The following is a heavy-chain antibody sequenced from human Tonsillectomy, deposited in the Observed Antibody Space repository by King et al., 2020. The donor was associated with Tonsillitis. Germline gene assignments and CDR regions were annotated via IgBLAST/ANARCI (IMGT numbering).Heavy chain of an antibody. CDR2: IHSSGST. Sequence: VQLQESGPGLVKPSETLSLTCTVSGGSFRTNYWRLIRQPPGNGLEWIGCIHSSGSTAYNSSLKSRITMSIDTSKNQFSLKLSSVTAADTAFYYCARDQDYSSGINWFDSWGQGTLVTVSS. CDR3: ARDQDYSSGINWFDS. D-gene: IGHD6-25*01. J-gene: IGHJ5*01. V-gene: IGHV4-59*01. CDR1: GGSFRTNY.